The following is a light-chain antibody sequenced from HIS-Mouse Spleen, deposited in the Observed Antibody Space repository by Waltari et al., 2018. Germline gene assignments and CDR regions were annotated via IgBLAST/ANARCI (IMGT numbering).Light chain of an antibody. Sequence: QSVLTQPPSASGTPGQRVTISCSGSSSNIGSNYVYWYQQLPGTAPKLLIYRNNQRPSGVPARSSGSKSGTSASLAISGLRSEDEADYYCAAWDDSLSGYVFGTGTKVTVL. CDR2: RNN. J-gene: IGLJ1*01. CDR1: SSNIGSNY. V-gene: IGLV1-47*01. CDR3: AAWDDSLSGYV.